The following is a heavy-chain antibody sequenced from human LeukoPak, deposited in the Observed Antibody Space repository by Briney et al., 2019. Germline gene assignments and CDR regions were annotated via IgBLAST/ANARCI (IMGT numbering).Heavy chain of an antibody. J-gene: IGHJ4*02. V-gene: IGHV4-34*01. D-gene: IGHD3-9*01. CDR1: GGSFSGYY. CDR3: ATRPYYDILTGYRYYFDY. Sequence: SETLSRTCAVYGGSFSGYYWSWIRQPPGKGLEWIGEINHSGSTNYNPSLKSRVTISVDTSKNQFSLKLSSVTAADTAVYYCATRPYYDILTGYRYYFDYWGQGTLVTVSS. CDR2: INHSGST.